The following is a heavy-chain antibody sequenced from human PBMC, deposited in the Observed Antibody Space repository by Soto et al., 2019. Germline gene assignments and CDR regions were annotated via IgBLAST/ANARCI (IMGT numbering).Heavy chain of an antibody. CDR2: IIPIFGTA. V-gene: IGHV1-69*06. D-gene: IGHD6-19*01. CDR3: ARYVVAGAFDY. Sequence: ASVKVSCKASGGTFSSYAIGLVRLAPGQGHEWMGGIIPIFGTANYAQKFQGRVTITADKSTSTAYMELSSLRSEDTAVYYCARYVVAGAFDYRGQGTLVTVSS. J-gene: IGHJ4*02. CDR1: GGTFSSYA.